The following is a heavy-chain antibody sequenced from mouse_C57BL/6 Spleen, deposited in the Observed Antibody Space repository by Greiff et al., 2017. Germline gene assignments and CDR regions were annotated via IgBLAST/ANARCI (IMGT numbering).Heavy chain of an antibody. CDR1: GYTFTSYW. CDR2: IHPSDSDT. J-gene: IGHJ2*01. D-gene: IGHD2-14*01. Sequence: QVQLQQPGAELVKPGASVKVSCKASGYTFTSYWMHWVKQRPGQGLEWIGRIHPSDSDTNYNQKFKGKATLTVDKSSSTAYMQLRSLTSEDYAVYYCAIGGVRRLAGFDYWGQGTTLTVSS. V-gene: IGHV1-74*01. CDR3: AIGGVRRLAGFDY.